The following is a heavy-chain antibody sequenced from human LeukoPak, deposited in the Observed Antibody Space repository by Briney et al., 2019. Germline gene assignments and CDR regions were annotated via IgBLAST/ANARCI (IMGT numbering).Heavy chain of an antibody. CDR1: GYTFTSYY. CDR2: INPSGGST. V-gene: IGHV1-46*01. Sequence: VASVKVSCKASGYTFTSYYMHWVRQAPGQGLEWMGIINPSGGSTSYAQKFQGRVTMTRDTSTSTVYMELSSLRSEDTAVYYCTRDSSSDFRGNSGYDWGQGTLVTVSS. D-gene: IGHD4-23*01. CDR3: TRDSSSDFRGNSGYD. J-gene: IGHJ4*02.